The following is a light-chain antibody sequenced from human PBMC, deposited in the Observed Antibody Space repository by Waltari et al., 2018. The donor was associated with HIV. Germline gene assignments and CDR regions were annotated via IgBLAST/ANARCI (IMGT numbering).Light chain of an antibody. CDR3: QQYNNWPPIT. V-gene: IGKV3-15*01. Sequence: EIEMTQSPATLSVSPGDRATLSCRASQSVGSNLAWYQQKFGQAPRLLMYGASSRATGLPDRFSGSGSGTDFTLTISSLQSEDFALYYCQQYNNWPPITFGQGTRLEIK. J-gene: IGKJ5*01. CDR1: QSVGSN. CDR2: GAS.